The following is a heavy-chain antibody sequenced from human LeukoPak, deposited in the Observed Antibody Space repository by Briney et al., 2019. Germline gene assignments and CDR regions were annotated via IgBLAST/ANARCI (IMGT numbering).Heavy chain of an antibody. CDR1: GFTFSSYW. D-gene: IGHD5-12*01. CDR2: IKQDRSEK. V-gene: IGHV3-7*01. Sequence: PGGSLRLSCAASGFTFSSYWMSWVRQAPGKGLERVANIKQDRSEKYYVDSVKGRFTISRDNAKNSLYLQMNSLRAEDTAVYYCARVRGYSGYDPFYYYYGMDVWGQGTAVTVSS. J-gene: IGHJ6*02. CDR3: ARVRGYSGYDPFYYYYGMDV.